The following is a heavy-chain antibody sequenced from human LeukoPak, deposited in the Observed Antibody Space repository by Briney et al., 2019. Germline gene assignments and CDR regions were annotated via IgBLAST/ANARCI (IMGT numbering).Heavy chain of an antibody. V-gene: IGHV1-69*13. Sequence: VASVKVSCKASGGTFSSYAISWVRQAPGQGLEWMGGIIPILGTANYAQKFQGRVTITADESTSTAYMELSSLRSEDTAVYYCARTRGSPLLYYYYYYGMDVWGQGTTVTVSS. J-gene: IGHJ6*02. CDR1: GGTFSSYA. CDR3: ARTRGSPLLYYYYYYGMDV. D-gene: IGHD3-10*01. CDR2: IIPILGTA.